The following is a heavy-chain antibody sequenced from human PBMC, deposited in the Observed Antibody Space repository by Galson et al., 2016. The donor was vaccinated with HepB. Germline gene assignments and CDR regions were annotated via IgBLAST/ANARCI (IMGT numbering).Heavy chain of an antibody. Sequence: SLRLACAASGFTFSHYFVSWIRQAPGKGLEWVAYISGSAGARRYADSVKGRFPISRDNSKNSLYLQMNNLRAEDTAVYYCARMVPLYSGGWYVRGDGWFDPWGQGTLVTVSS. CDR3: ARMVPLYSGGWYVRGDGWFDP. CDR2: ISGSAGAR. J-gene: IGHJ5*02. D-gene: IGHD6-19*01. CDR1: GFTFSHYF. V-gene: IGHV3-11*01.